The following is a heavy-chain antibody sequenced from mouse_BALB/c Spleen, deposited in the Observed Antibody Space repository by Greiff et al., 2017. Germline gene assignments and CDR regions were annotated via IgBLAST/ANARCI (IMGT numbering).Heavy chain of an antibody. CDR2: IDPANGNT. CDR3: ARSPITTAFAY. D-gene: IGHD1-2*01. J-gene: IGHJ3*01. CDR1: GFNIKDTY. Sequence: EVQLQQSGAELVKPGASVKLSCTASGFNIKDTYMHWVKQRPEQGLEWIGRIDPANGNTKYDPKFQGKATITADTSSNTAYLQLSSLTSEDTAVYYCARSPITTAFAYWGQGTLVTVSA. V-gene: IGHV14-3*02.